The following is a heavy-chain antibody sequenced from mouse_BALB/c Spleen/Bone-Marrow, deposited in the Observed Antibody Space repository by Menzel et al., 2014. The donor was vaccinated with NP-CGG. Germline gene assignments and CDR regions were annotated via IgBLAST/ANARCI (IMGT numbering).Heavy chain of an antibody. J-gene: IGHJ3*01. CDR2: ISSGGSYT. V-gene: IGHV5-9-4*01. CDR3: ARDGYGSSD. Sequence: EVQLVESGGVLVKPGGSLKLSCAASGFTFSTYAMSWVRQSPEKRLEWVAEISSGGSYTYYPDTGTGRFTISRDNAKNTLYLEMSSLRSEDTAMYYCARDGYGSSDWGQGTLVTVSA. D-gene: IGHD1-1*01. CDR1: GFTFSTYA.